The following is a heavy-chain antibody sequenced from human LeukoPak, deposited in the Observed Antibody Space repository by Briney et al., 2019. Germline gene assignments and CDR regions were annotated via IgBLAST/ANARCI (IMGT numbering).Heavy chain of an antibody. Sequence: ASVKVSCKASGYTFNSYDISWVRQAPGQGLEWMAWISTYNGNTNYALKVQGRATMTTDTSTSTAYMELRSMRSDDTAVYYCARVLRYDFWSAYYFDYWGRGTLVTVSS. CDR2: ISTYNGNT. J-gene: IGHJ4*02. D-gene: IGHD3-3*01. V-gene: IGHV1-18*01. CDR3: ARVLRYDFWSAYYFDY. CDR1: GYTFNSYD.